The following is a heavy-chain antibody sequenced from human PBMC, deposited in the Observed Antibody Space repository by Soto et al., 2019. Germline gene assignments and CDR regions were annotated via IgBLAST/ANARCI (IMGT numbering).Heavy chain of an antibody. V-gene: IGHV3-33*01. D-gene: IGHD3-10*01. CDR2: IWYDGSNK. CDR1: GFTFSSYG. Sequence: QVQLVESGGGVVQPGRSLRLSCAASGFTFSSYGMHWVRQAPGKGLEWVAVIWYDGSNKYYADSVKGRFTISRDSSKNTLYLQMKSLRAEDTAVYYCARDGVSNYYYYMDVWGKGTTVTVSS. CDR3: ARDGVSNYYYYMDV. J-gene: IGHJ6*03.